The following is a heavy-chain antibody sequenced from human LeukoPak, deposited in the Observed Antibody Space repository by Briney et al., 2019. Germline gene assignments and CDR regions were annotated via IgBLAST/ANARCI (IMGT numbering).Heavy chain of an antibody. J-gene: IGHJ5*02. D-gene: IGHD6-19*01. CDR2: ISHDGSNT. Sequence: GRSLTLSCAASGFTFNSYGMHWLRQAPGKGLEWVAAISHDGSNTYYGDSVKGRFTISRDNSKNTLYLQMNSLRPEDTAICYCAKDAGQWQNWNWFAPWGQGTLGIVSS. V-gene: IGHV3-30*18. CDR1: GFTFNSYG. CDR3: AKDAGQWQNWNWFAP.